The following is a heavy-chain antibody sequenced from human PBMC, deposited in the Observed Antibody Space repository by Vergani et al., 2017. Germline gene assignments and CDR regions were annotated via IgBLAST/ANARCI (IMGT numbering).Heavy chain of an antibody. CDR3: ASMYSSGWYSTPSYYYYGMDV. Sequence: QVQLVQSGAELKKPGASVRVSCKASGFIFTDYYMHWVRQAPGQGLEWMGWINPNSGGTNYAQKFQGRVTMTRDTSISTAYMELSRLRSDDTAVYYCASMYSSGWYSTPSYYYYGMDVWGQGTTVTVSS. CDR1: GFIFTDYY. CDR2: INPNSGGT. D-gene: IGHD6-19*01. J-gene: IGHJ6*02. V-gene: IGHV1-2*02.